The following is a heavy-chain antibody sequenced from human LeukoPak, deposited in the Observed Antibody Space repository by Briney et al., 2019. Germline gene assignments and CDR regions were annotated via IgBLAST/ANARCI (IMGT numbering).Heavy chain of an antibody. CDR3: ARHVPHFDWKNTGGAFDI. J-gene: IGHJ3*02. D-gene: IGHD3-9*01. CDR1: GGSIRNYY. Sequence: SENLSLTCTVSGGSIRNYYWSRIRQPPGKGLEWIGYIFSGGSTNYNPSLQSRAAISVDSAKNQFSLKLTSMTAADTAVYYCARHVPHFDWKNTGGAFDIWGPGTMVAVSS. V-gene: IGHV4-59*08. CDR2: IFSGGST.